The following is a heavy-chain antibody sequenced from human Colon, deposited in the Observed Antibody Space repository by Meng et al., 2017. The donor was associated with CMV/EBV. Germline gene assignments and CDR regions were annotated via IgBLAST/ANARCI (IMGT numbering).Heavy chain of an antibody. Sequence: VQRLESGGGLGQRGGSLRLSCGASGFSFSESGIHWLRQAPGKGLEWVSFIDTTNHYYADSVKGRFTISRDDSKRMVYLQMNNLKTEDTAMYFCSNGLLGVQGHWGQGTLVTVSS. CDR3: SNGLLGVQGH. J-gene: IGHJ4*02. V-gene: IGHV3-30*02. D-gene: IGHD3-3*01. CDR2: IDTTNH. CDR1: GFSFSESG.